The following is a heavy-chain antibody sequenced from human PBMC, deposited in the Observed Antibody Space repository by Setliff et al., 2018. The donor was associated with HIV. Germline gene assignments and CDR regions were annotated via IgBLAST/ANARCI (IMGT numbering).Heavy chain of an antibody. CDR1: GGSISSHY. CDR3: ARTYYNFWSGDYYYYGMDV. Sequence: LSLTCTVSGGSISSHYWSWIRQPPGKGLEWIGSIYYSGSTNYNPSLKSRVTISVDTSKNQFSLKLSSVTAADTAVYYCARTYYNFWSGDYYYYGMDVWGQGTTVTVSS. V-gene: IGHV4-59*11. J-gene: IGHJ6*02. D-gene: IGHD3-3*01. CDR2: IYYSGST.